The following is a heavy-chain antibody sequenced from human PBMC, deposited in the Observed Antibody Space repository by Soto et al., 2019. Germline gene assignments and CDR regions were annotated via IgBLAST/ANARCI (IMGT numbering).Heavy chain of an antibody. CDR3: ARDRRNSGYDLWFDP. D-gene: IGHD5-12*01. CDR2: IYYSGST. J-gene: IGHJ5*02. CDR1: GGSISSGGYY. V-gene: IGHV4-31*03. Sequence: PSETLSLTCTVSGGSISSGGYYWSWIRQHPGKGLEWIGYIYYSGSTYYNPSLKSRVTISVDTSKNQFSLKLSSVTAADTAVYYCARDRRNSGYDLWFDPWGQGTLVTVSS.